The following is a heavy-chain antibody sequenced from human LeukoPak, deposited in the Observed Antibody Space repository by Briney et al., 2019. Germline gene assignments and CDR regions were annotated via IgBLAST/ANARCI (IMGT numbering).Heavy chain of an antibody. CDR3: ARAYIVVVPAANYYYYGMDV. J-gene: IGHJ6*02. CDR2: IIPILGIA. Sequence: GASVKVSCKASGGTFSSYAISWVRQAPGQGLEWMGRIIPILGIANYAQKFQGRVTITADKSTSTAYMELSSLRSEDTAVYYCARAYIVVVPAANYYYYGMDVWGQGTTVTVSS. V-gene: IGHV1-69*04. CDR1: GGTFSSYA. D-gene: IGHD2-2*01.